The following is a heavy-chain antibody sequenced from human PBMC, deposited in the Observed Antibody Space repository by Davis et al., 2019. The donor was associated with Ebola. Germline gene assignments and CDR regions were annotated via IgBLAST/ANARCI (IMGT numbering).Heavy chain of an antibody. CDR2: INHSGST. J-gene: IGHJ6*02. D-gene: IGHD2-2*02. CDR1: GGSFSGYY. Sequence: SETLSLTCAVYGGSFSGYYWSWIRQPPGKGLEWIGEINHSGSTNYNPSLKSRVTISVGTSKNQFSLKLSSVTAADTAVYYCARGNPLGYCSSTSCYTGYYYYYYGMDVWGQGTTVTVSS. CDR3: ARGNPLGYCSSTSCYTGYYYYYYGMDV. V-gene: IGHV4-34*01.